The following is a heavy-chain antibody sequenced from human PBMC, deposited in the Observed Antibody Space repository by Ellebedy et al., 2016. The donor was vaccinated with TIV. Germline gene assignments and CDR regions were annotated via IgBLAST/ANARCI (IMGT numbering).Heavy chain of an antibody. CDR2: ISAYNGDT. CDR1: GYTFTSYG. Sequence: ASVKVSCKASGYTFTSYGISWVRQAPGQGLEWMGWISAYNGDTNYAQKFQGRFTMTTVTVTTTAYMELRSLTSDDTAVYYGARGFYEKFDPWGQGTLVTVSS. V-gene: IGHV1-18*01. CDR3: ARGFYEKFDP. J-gene: IGHJ5*02. D-gene: IGHD2/OR15-2a*01.